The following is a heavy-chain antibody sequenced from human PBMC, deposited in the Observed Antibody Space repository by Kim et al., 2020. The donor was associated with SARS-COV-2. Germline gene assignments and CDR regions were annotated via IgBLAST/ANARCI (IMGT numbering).Heavy chain of an antibody. Sequence: AQKLQGRVTMTTDTSTSTAYMELRSLRSDDTAVYYCARAGYSYGSIDGDYWGQGTLVTVSS. V-gene: IGHV1-18*01. D-gene: IGHD5-18*01. CDR3: ARAGYSYGSIDGDY. J-gene: IGHJ4*02.